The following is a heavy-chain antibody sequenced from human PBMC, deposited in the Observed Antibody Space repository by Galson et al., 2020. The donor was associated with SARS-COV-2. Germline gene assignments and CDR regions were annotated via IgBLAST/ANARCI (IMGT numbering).Heavy chain of an antibody. D-gene: IGHD6-19*01. J-gene: IGHJ3*02. CDR2: IYAGDSDA. Sequence: GESLKISCKGSGYSFTDYWIAWVRQVPGKGLEWMGIIYAGDSDARYSPSFQGQVTISVDRSISTAYLEWSSLKASDTAIYYCARPLVYQLRHAFDIWGQGTMVTVSS. CDR3: ARPLVYQLRHAFDI. V-gene: IGHV5-51*01. CDR1: GYSFTDYW.